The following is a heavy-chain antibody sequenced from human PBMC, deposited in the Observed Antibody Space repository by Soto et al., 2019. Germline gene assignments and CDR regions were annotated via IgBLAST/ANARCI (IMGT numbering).Heavy chain of an antibody. CDR1: GFTFDDYA. Sequence: GGSLRLSCAASGFTFDDYAMHWVRQAPGKGLEWVSGISWNSGSIGYADSVKGRFTISRDNAKNSLYLQMNSLRAEDTALYYCAKVVNWNYESGFDYWGQGTLVTVSS. D-gene: IGHD1-7*01. J-gene: IGHJ4*02. V-gene: IGHV3-9*01. CDR3: AKVVNWNYESGFDY. CDR2: ISWNSGSI.